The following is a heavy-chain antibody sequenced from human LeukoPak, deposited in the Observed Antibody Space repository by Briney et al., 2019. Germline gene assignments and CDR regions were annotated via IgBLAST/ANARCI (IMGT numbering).Heavy chain of an antibody. CDR1: GGSISSGGYY. V-gene: IGHV4-31*03. J-gene: IGHJ6*02. CDR2: IYYSRST. D-gene: IGHD2-15*01. Sequence: PSETLSLTCTVSGGSISSGGYYCSWIRQHPGKGLEWIGYIYYSRSTYYNPSLKSRVTISVDTSKNKFSLKLSSVTAADTAVYYCARDPGCSGGSCYYYYGMDVWGQGTTVTVSS. CDR3: ARDPGCSGGSCYYYYGMDV.